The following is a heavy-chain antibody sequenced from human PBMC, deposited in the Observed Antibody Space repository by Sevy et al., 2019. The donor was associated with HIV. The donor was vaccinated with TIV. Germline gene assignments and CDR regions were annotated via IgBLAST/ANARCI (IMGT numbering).Heavy chain of an antibody. J-gene: IGHJ4*02. CDR3: ARDRGKSLYYFDY. Sequence: SETLSLTRNVSGDSVNSGDNYWNWIRQPPGKGLEWIGYIHYRGNTYYNPSLRSRISISLDTSKNQFSLKVTSVTAADTAVYFCARDRGKSLYYFDYWGQGTLVTVSS. CDR2: IHYRGNT. CDR1: GDSVNSGDNY. V-gene: IGHV4-30-4*01.